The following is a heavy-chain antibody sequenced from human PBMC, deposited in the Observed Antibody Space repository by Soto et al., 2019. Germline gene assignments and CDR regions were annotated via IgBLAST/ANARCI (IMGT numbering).Heavy chain of an antibody. CDR3: ARDYSTTAPFDY. V-gene: IGHV3-30-3*01. CDR1: GFTFSTYT. CDR2: VSFDGSNK. D-gene: IGHD2-21*01. J-gene: IGHJ4*02. Sequence: GGSLRLSCAASGFTFSTYTLHWVRQAPGKGLEWVAVVSFDGSNKYYADSLEGRFTISRDNSKDTLYLEMNSLRAEDTAVYYCARDYSTTAPFDYWGQGTLVTVSS.